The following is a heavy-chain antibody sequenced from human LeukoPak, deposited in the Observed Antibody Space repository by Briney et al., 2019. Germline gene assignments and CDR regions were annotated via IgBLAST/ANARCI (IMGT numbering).Heavy chain of an antibody. Sequence: GGSLRLSCAASGFTFSSYGMNWVRQSPGKGLEWVSYISSSGSTIYYADSVKGRFTISRDNAKNSLYLQMNSLRAEDTAVYYCAELGITMIGGVWGKGTTVTISS. D-gene: IGHD3-10*02. CDR3: AELGITMIGGV. CDR2: ISSSGSTI. CDR1: GFTFSSYG. V-gene: IGHV3-48*04. J-gene: IGHJ6*04.